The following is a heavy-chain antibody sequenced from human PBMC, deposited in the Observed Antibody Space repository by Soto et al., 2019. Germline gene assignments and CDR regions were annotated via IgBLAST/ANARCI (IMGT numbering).Heavy chain of an antibody. CDR3: AGVRRHPPFDI. CDR2: ISAYNGNT. D-gene: IGHD3-16*01. CDR1: GYSLNTYG. V-gene: IGHV1-18*01. J-gene: IGHJ3*02. Sequence: QIQLVQSGAEVKKPGASVKVSCKASGYSLNTYGVTWVRQAPGQGLEWMGWISAYNGNTNYAQKFQARVTMTTHTSPRTAYMELKILRSDDTAVYDSAGVRRHPPFDIWGQGTMVTVSP.